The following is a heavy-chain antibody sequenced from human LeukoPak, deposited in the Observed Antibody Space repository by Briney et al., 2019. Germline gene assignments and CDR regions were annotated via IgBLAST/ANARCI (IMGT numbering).Heavy chain of an antibody. D-gene: IGHD1-7*01. CDR1: GFTVSSND. V-gene: IGHV3-53*01. CDR3: ARSPDWNSQIPTYYFDY. Sequence: GGSLRLSCAASGFTVSSNDISWVRQAPGKGLEWVSVIYSGGSTYYADSVKGRYTISRDNCKNTLYLQMNSLRAEDTAVSYCARSPDWNSQIPTYYFDYWGQGTLVTVSS. J-gene: IGHJ4*02. CDR2: IYSGGST.